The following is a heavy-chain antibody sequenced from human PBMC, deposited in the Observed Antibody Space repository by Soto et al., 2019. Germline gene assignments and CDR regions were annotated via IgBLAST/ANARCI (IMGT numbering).Heavy chain of an antibody. CDR2: ISHDGSEI. V-gene: IGHV3-30*18. D-gene: IGHD3-16*02. CDR3: AKEFNVWGSYRGRFGSYFDY. CDR1: RFTFSSYG. J-gene: IGHJ4*02. Sequence: GGSLRLSCAASRFTFSSYGMQWVRQAPGKGLEWVSLISHDGSEIYYGDSVKGRFTISRDNAKNMLYLQMNSLRPEDTAVYYCAKEFNVWGSYRGRFGSYFDYWGQGILVTVSS.